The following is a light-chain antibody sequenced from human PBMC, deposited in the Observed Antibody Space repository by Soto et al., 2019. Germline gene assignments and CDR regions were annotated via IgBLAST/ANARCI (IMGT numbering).Light chain of an antibody. V-gene: IGKV3D-20*01. Sequence: EIVLTQSPATLSLSPGERATLSCGASQSVSSSYLAWYQQKPGLAPRLLMYDASSRATGIPDRFSGSGSGTDFTLTISRLEPEDFAVYYCQQDGSSPLTFGGGTKVEIK. CDR2: DAS. CDR1: QSVSSSY. J-gene: IGKJ4*01. CDR3: QQDGSSPLT.